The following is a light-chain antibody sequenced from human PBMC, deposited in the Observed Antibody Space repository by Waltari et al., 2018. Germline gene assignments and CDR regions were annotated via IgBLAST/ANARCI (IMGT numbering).Light chain of an antibody. J-gene: IGLJ2*01. CDR1: SSAVGGYNY. V-gene: IGLV2-8*01. CDR3: SSYAGSNKNVV. CDR2: EVS. Sequence: QSALTQPPSASGSPGQSVTIPCPGTSSAVGGYNYVSWYQQHPGKAPKLMIYEVSKRPSGVPDRFSGSKSGNTASLTVSGLQAEDEAVYYCSSYAGSNKNVVFGGGTKLTVL.